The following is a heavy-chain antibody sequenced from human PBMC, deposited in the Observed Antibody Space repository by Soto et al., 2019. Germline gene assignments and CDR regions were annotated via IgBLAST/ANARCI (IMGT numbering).Heavy chain of an antibody. J-gene: IGHJ4*02. Sequence: PSVTLSLTCTVSGGYISTSSHYWDWFRQPPGKGLEWIGSIYYSGSTYYNPSLKSRVTMSVDTSKNQFSLWLSSVTAADTAVYYCARRQEDDSSGYHHIDYWGRETLVTVSS. CDR2: IYYSGST. V-gene: IGHV4-39*01. D-gene: IGHD3-22*01. CDR1: GGYISTSSHY. CDR3: ARRQEDDSSGYHHIDY.